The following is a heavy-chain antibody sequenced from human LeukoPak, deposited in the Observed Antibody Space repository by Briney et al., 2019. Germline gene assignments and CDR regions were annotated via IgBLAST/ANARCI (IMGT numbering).Heavy chain of an antibody. CDR3: AKDSPIGVTMFCAGLDY. D-gene: IGHD3-10*02. Sequence: PGGSLRLSCAASGFTFSTYGMSWVRQAPGKGLEWVPGISGSGGSTFYADSVKGRFTISRDNSKNTLFLQMNSLRAEDTAVYYCAKDSPIGVTMFCAGLDYWGQGTLVTVSS. J-gene: IGHJ4*02. V-gene: IGHV3-23*01. CDR2: ISGSGGST. CDR1: GFTFSTYG.